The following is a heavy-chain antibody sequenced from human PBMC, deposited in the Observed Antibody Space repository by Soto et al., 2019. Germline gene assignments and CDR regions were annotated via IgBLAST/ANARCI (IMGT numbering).Heavy chain of an antibody. CDR1: GFTVSSNY. J-gene: IGHJ4*02. CDR3: ARDRYSSGWSFDS. Sequence: EVQLVESGGGLVQPGGSLRLSCAASGFTVSSNYMRWVRKAPGKGLEWVSVIYSGGSTYYADSVKGRFTISRHNSKNTLYLQMNSRRAEDTAVYYCARDRYSSGWSFDSWGQGTLVTVSS. V-gene: IGHV3-53*04. D-gene: IGHD6-19*01. CDR2: IYSGGST.